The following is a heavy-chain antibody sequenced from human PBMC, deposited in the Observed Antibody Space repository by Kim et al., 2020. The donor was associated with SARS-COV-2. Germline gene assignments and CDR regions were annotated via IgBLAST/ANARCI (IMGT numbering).Heavy chain of an antibody. CDR1: GGTFSSYA. CDR3: ARDLGVDGYCSSTSCEGAFDI. J-gene: IGHJ3*02. D-gene: IGHD2-2*03. Sequence: SVKVSCKASGGTFSSYAISWVRQAPGQGLEWMGRIIPILGIANYAQKFQGRVTITADKSTSTAYMELSSLRSEDTAVYYCARDLGVDGYCSSTSCEGAFDIWGQGTMVTVSS. V-gene: IGHV1-69*04. CDR2: IIPILGIA.